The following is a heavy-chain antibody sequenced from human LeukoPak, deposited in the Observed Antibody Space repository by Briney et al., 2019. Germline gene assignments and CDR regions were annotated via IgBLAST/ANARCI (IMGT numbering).Heavy chain of an antibody. J-gene: IGHJ3*02. CDR2: IYYSWSP. Sequence: SETLSLTCTASGGSISSHYWSWIRQPPGKGLEWIGYIYYSWSPNYNPSLKSRVTISGDTSKNQFSLKLSSVTAADTAVYYCARDLPRYCGGDCYMGAFDIWGQGTMVTVSS. V-gene: IGHV4-59*11. CDR1: GGSISSHY. D-gene: IGHD2-21*02. CDR3: ARDLPRYCGGDCYMGAFDI.